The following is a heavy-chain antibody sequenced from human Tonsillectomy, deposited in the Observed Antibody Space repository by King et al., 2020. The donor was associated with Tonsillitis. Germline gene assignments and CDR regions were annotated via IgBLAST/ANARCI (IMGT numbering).Heavy chain of an antibody. CDR1: GGTFSHFA. Sequence: VQLVESGAEVKKPGSSVNVSCRATGGTFSHFALGWVRQAPGQGLEWLGLIMPISRRTKYGHNSQGRVRITGDESTSTDYLEMSSLRSEDTAVYYCARGFCTNGICYDAFDIWGQGTMVTVSS. CDR2: IMPISRRT. CDR3: ARGFCTNGICYDAFDI. J-gene: IGHJ3*02. V-gene: IGHV1-69*01. D-gene: IGHD2-8*01.